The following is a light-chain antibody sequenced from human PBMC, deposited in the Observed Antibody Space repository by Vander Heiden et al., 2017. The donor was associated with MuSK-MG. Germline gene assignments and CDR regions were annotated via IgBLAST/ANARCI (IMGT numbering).Light chain of an antibody. CDR2: AAS. CDR3: QQHNSYPSLP. CDR1: QGISSY. V-gene: IGKV1-9*01. J-gene: IGKJ4*01. Sequence: IQLTQSPSSLSASVGDRVTITCRASQGISSYLAWYQQKPGKAPKLLIYAASTLQSGVQSRFSGSGYRKDFTLTISSRQPEDFASYYCQQHNSYPSLPFGGGTKVDIK.